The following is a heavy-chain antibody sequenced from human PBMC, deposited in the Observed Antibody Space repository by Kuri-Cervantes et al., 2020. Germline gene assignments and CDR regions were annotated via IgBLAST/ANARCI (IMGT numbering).Heavy chain of an antibody. V-gene: IGHV3-30-3*01. CDR2: ISYDGNNK. J-gene: IGHJ3*02. D-gene: IGHD3-16*01. Sequence: GESLKISCAASRFTFSDHSMHWVRQAPGKGLEWVAIISYDGNNKFYADSVKGRSTISRDNSKTTLYLQMDSLRAEDTAVYYCARDIKAHLGYYDSTDDAFDIWGQGTMVTVSS. CDR1: RFTFSDHS. CDR3: ARDIKAHLGYYDSTDDAFDI.